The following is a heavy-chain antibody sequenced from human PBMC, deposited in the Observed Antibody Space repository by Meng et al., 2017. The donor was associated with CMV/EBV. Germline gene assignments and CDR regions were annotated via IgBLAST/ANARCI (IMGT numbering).Heavy chain of an antibody. CDR2: IYSGGST. V-gene: IGHV3-66*01. CDR1: GFTVSSNY. CDR3: AREGDGYDKAPY. D-gene: IGHD5-24*01. Sequence: EGLLVEAGGGLVQPGGSLRLFCAASGFTVSSNYMSWVRQAPGKGLEWVSVIYSGGSTYYADSVKGRFTISRDNSKNTLYLQMNSLRAEDTAVYYCAREGDGYDKAPYWGQGTLVTVSS. J-gene: IGHJ4*02.